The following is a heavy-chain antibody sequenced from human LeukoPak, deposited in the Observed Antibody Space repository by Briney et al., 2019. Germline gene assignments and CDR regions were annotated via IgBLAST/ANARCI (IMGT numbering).Heavy chain of an antibody. J-gene: IGHJ5*02. CDR2: IKQDGSEK. Sequence: GGSLGLSCAASGFTFSSYAMNWVRQAPGKGLEWVANIKQDGSEKYYVDSVKGRFIISRDNAKNSLYLQMNSLRAEDTAVYYCTRDESWGQGTLVTVSS. CDR1: GFTFSSYA. CDR3: TRDES. V-gene: IGHV3-7*01.